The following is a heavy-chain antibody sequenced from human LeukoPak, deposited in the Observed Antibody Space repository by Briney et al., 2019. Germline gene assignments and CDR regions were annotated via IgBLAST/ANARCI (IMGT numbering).Heavy chain of an antibody. CDR3: ANRPTSAWSDH. J-gene: IGHJ5*02. Sequence: GGSLRLSCAASGFSISGSGMTWVRQAPGKGLEWISAINSGDSTYYADAVMGRFTASRDNSKNTIYLQMNSLRVDDTAVYFCANRPTSAWSDHWGQGTLVTVSS. CDR2: INSGDST. V-gene: IGHV3-23*01. D-gene: IGHD2-2*01. CDR1: GFSISGSG.